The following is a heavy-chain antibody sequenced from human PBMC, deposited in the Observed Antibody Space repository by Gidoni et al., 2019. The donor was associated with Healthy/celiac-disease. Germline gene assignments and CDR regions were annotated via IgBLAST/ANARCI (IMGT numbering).Heavy chain of an antibody. D-gene: IGHD1-26*01. CDR2: IKSKTDGGTT. V-gene: IGHV3-15*01. CDR3: TTDLGSGSYEEAEGTEYFQH. Sequence: EVQLVESGGGLVKPGGSLRLSCAASGFTFSNAWMSWVRQAPGKGLEWVGRIKSKTDGGTTDYAAPVKGRFTISRDDSKNTLYLQMNSLKTEDTAVYYCTTDLGSGSYEEAEGTEYFQHWGQGTLVTVSS. J-gene: IGHJ1*01. CDR1: GFTFSNAW.